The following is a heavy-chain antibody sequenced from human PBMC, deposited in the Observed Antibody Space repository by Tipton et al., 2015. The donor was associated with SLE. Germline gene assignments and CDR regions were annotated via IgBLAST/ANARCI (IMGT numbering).Heavy chain of an antibody. Sequence: GSLRLSCVASGFTLSSYGMSWVRQAPGKGLEWVSSIRSSGGTTNYADSVKGRFSISRDNSKNTLYLQMNSLRAEDTAVYYCASHFFGSSFGYYYFDYWGQGTLVTVSS. CDR1: GFTLSSYG. CDR2: IRSSGGTT. D-gene: IGHD6-6*01. J-gene: IGHJ4*02. CDR3: ASHFFGSSFGYYYFDY. V-gene: IGHV3-23*01.